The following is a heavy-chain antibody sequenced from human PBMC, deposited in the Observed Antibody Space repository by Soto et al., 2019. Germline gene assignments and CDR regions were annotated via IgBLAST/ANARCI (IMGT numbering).Heavy chain of an antibody. Sequence: TGGSLRLSCAASGFTFSSYSMNWVRQAPGKGLEWVSYISSSSTIYYADSVKGRFTISRDNAKNSLYLQMNSLRDEDTAVYYCARSSGYYLIDDYWGQGTLVTVSS. J-gene: IGHJ4*02. V-gene: IGHV3-48*02. D-gene: IGHD3-22*01. CDR1: GFTFSSYS. CDR3: ARSSGYYLIDDY. CDR2: ISSSSTI.